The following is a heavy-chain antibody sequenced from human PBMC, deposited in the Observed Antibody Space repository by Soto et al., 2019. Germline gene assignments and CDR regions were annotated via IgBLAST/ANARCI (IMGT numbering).Heavy chain of an antibody. CDR3: AKGLSSSGYYGMDV. V-gene: IGHV3-9*01. Sequence: EVQLVESGGGLVQPGRSLRLSCEASGFTFDDYAMHWVRQAPGKGLEWVSGISWNSGSIGYADSVKGRFTISRDNAKNSLYLQMNSLRAEDTALYYCAKGLSSSGYYGMDVWGQGTTVTVSS. J-gene: IGHJ6*02. CDR2: ISWNSGSI. D-gene: IGHD6-6*01. CDR1: GFTFDDYA.